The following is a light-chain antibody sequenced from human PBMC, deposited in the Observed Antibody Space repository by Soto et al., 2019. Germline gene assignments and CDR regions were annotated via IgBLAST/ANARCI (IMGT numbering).Light chain of an antibody. CDR1: SSDIGRYNF. V-gene: IGLV2-14*01. Sequence: QSVLTQPASVSGSPGQSITISCTGTSSDIGRYNFVSWYQQLPDKAPKLMIYEVSNRPPGVSDRFSGSKSGKTASLTISGLQAEYEADYYCSSYTSSSTWVFGGGTKLTVL. J-gene: IGLJ3*02. CDR2: EVS. CDR3: SSYTSSSTWV.